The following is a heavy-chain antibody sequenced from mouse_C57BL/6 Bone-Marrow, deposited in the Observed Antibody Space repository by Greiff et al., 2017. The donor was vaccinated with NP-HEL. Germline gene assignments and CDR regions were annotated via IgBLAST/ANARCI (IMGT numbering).Heavy chain of an antibody. V-gene: IGHV1-50*01. Sequence: QVQLQQPGAELVKPGASVKLSCKASGYTFTSYWMQWVKQRPGQGLEWIGEIDPSDSYTNYNQKFKGKATLTVDNSSSPAYMQLSSLTSEDSAVYYSASSKTAQATWFAYWGQGTLVTVSA. CDR1: GYTFTSYW. D-gene: IGHD3-2*02. J-gene: IGHJ3*01. CDR2: IDPSDSYT. CDR3: ASSKTAQATWFAY.